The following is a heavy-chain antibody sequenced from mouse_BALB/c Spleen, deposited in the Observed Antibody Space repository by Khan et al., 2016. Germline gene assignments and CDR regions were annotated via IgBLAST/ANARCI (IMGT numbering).Heavy chain of an antibody. CDR2: IWADGRT. J-gene: IGHJ3*01. V-gene: IGHV2-6-7*01. Sequence: QVQLKESGPGLVAPSQSLSITCTVSGFSLTGYGVNWVRQPPGKGLEWLGKIWADGRTDYNSVLKSRVSTSKDNSKSQVVLKMNSLQTEDTANYYCSSDYDGFADWGQGTLVIVSA. CDR1: GFSLTGYG. D-gene: IGHD2-12*01. CDR3: SSDYDGFAD.